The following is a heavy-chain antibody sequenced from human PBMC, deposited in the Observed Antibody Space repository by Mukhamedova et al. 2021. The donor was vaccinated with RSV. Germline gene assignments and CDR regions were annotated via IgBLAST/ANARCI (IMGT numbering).Heavy chain of an antibody. V-gene: IGHV4-39*01. D-gene: IGHD5-18*01. J-gene: IGHJ4*02. Sequence: GGNTYYNPSLKSRVTISVDTSKNQFSLKLSSVTAADTAVYYCARHDPEGFNYGTGYFDSWGQGTLVTVSS. CDR2: GGNT. CDR3: ARHDPEGFNYGTGYFDS.